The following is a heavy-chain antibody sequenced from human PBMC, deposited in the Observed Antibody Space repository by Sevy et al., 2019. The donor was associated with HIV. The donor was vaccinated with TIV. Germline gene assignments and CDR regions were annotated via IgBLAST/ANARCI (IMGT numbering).Heavy chain of an antibody. CDR2: ISSSSSTI. D-gene: IGHD3-22*01. CDR1: GFTFSSYS. Sequence: GGSLRLSCAASGFTFSSYSMNWVRQAPGKGLEWVSYISSSSSTIYYEDSVKGRFTISRDNAKNSLYLQMNSLRDEDTAVYYCARLNYYDSSGYYYSAFDIWGQGTMVTVSS. J-gene: IGHJ3*02. CDR3: ARLNYYDSSGYYYSAFDI. V-gene: IGHV3-48*02.